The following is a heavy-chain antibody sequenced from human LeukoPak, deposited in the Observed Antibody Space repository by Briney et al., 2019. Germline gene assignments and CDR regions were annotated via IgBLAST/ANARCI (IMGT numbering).Heavy chain of an antibody. J-gene: IGHJ4*02. CDR3: ARGGVVAPNTAGFDY. V-gene: IGHV1-2*02. CDR1: GYTFTGYY. Sequence: ASVKVSCKSPGYTFTGYYMHWVRQAPGQGREWMGWINPNSGGTNYAQKFQGRVTMTRDTSISTAYMELSRLRSDDTAVYYCARGGVVAPNTAGFDYWGQGTLVTVSS. D-gene: IGHD2-15*01. CDR2: INPNSGGT.